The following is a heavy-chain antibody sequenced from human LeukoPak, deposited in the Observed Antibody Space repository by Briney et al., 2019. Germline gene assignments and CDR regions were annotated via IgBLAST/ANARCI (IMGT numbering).Heavy chain of an antibody. Sequence: SETLSLTCTVSGGSISSYYWSWIRQTPGKGLEWIGYIHYSGSTNYNPSLKSRVTISVDTSKNQFSLKLSSVTAADTAVYFCARGPYSYDSSGAFDIWGQGTMVTVSS. CDR2: IHYSGST. CDR1: GGSISSYY. V-gene: IGHV4-59*12. CDR3: ARGPYSYDSSGAFDI. J-gene: IGHJ3*02. D-gene: IGHD3-22*01.